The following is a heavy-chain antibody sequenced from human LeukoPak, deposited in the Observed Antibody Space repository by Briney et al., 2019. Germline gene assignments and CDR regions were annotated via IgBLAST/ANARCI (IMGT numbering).Heavy chain of an antibody. J-gene: IGHJ4*02. CDR3: ARDRGGGFDLAFFDH. V-gene: IGHV1-69*04. CDR2: LIPVLGMS. CDR1: GGSFSTYA. Sequence: SVKVSCKSSGGSFSTYAVNWVRQAPGQGLEWMGRLIPVLGMSHYAQGFQGRVTLTADGSTNTAYMEMDRLTSDDTAVYFCARDRGGGFDLAFFDHWGQGTLVTVSS. D-gene: IGHD5-12*01.